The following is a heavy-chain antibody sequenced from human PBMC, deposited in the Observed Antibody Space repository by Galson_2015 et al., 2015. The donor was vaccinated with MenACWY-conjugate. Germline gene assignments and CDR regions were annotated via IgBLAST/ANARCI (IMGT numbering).Heavy chain of an antibody. V-gene: IGHV1-69*13. CDR3: ARTSIAAAGTNYYYGMDV. J-gene: IGHJ6*02. CDR2: IIPIFGTA. D-gene: IGHD6-13*01. Sequence: SVKVSCKASGGTFSSYAISWVRQAPGQGLEWMGGIIPIFGTANYAQKFQGRVTITADESTSTAYMELSSLRSEDTAVYYCARTSIAAAGTNYYYGMDVWGQGTTVTVSS. CDR1: GGTFSSYA.